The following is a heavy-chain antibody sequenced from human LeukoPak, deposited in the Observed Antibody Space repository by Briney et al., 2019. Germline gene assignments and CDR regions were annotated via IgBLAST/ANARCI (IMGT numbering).Heavy chain of an antibody. CDR2: ISAYNGNT. D-gene: IGHD2-15*01. Sequence: ASVKVSCKASGTTLSNYGITWVRQAPGQGLEWMGWISAYNGNTNYAQKFQGRATMTTDTSTSTAYMELRSLRSDDTALYYCARDCSGGTCYLDYWGRGTLVTVSS. CDR3: ARDCSGGTCYLDY. V-gene: IGHV1-18*01. J-gene: IGHJ4*02. CDR1: GTTLSNYG.